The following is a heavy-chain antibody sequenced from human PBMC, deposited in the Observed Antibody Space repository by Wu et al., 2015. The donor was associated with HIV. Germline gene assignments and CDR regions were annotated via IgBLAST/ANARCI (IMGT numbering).Heavy chain of an antibody. CDR3: AVDSSGYDAFDI. D-gene: IGHD3-22*01. V-gene: IGHV1-69*18. CDR2: IIPIFGTA. CDR1: GYTFTAYY. J-gene: IGHJ3*02. Sequence: QAQLVQSGAEVKKPGASVKVSCKASGYTFTAYYVHWVRQAPGQGLEWMGRIIPIFGTANYAQKFQGRVTITADESTSTAYMELSSLRSEDTAVYYCAVDSSGYDAFDIWGQGTMVTVSS.